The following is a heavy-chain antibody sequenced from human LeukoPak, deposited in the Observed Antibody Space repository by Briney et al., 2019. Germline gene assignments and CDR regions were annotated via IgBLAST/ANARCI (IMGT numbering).Heavy chain of an antibody. J-gene: IGHJ4*02. V-gene: IGHV3-23*01. Sequence: GGSLRLSCAASGFTFSSYGMSWVRQAPGKGLEWVSTISDSGSSTYYADSLKGRFTISRDNSKNTLYLQMDSLRAEDTAVYYCAKVVLVGYDILTGYYYFDYWGQGTLVTVSS. CDR3: AKVVLVGYDILTGYYYFDY. CDR1: GFTFSSYG. D-gene: IGHD3-9*01. CDR2: ISDSGSST.